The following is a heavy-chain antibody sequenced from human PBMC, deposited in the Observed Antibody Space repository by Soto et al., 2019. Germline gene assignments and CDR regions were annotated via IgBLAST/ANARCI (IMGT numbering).Heavy chain of an antibody. Sequence: HPGGSLRLSCAASGFTFSNYGMHWVRQAPGKGLEWVAAISDDGVSKYYAGSVQGRFTISRDNSESAVFLQMNSLRPDDTALYFCARAYYFGSGTSYTLYYWGQGTQVTVSS. V-gene: IGHV3-30*03. CDR1: GFTFSNYG. CDR2: ISDDGVSK. CDR3: ARAYYFGSGTSYTLYY. J-gene: IGHJ4*02. D-gene: IGHD3-10*01.